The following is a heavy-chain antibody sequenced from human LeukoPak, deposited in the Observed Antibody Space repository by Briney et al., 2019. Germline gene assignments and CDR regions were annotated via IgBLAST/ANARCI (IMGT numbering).Heavy chain of an antibody. V-gene: IGHV3-30*18. CDR2: TSYDGNHK. J-gene: IGHJ3*02. CDR1: GFTFSDYG. CDR3: TKDDAYSSSWYACDI. D-gene: IGHD6-13*01. Sequence: GGSLRLSCAASGFTFSDYGMHWVRQAPGKGPEWVAVTSYDGNHKYYTGSVKGRFTISRDNSKNTLYLQMSSLRAEDTAVYYCTKDDAYSSSWYACDIWGQGTMVTVSS.